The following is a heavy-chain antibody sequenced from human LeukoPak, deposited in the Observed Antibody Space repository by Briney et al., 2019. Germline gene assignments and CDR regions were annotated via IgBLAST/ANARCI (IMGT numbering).Heavy chain of an antibody. CDR2: ISGSGGST. CDR1: GFTFSSYA. CDR3: AKAYCSSTSCPPYFDY. Sequence: GRSLRLSCAASGFTFSSYAMSWVRQAPGKGLEWVSAISGSGGSTYYADSVKGRFTISRDNSKNTLYLQMNSLRAEDTAVYYCAKAYCSSTSCPPYFDYWGQGTLVTVSS. V-gene: IGHV3-23*01. D-gene: IGHD2-2*01. J-gene: IGHJ4*02.